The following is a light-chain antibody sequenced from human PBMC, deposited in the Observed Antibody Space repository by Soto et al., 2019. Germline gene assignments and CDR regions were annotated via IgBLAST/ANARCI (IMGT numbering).Light chain of an antibody. Sequence: EIVMTQSPLSLSVSPGESASISCRSSQSLLDRNGESYLDWYLQRPGQSPQLLIHLASDRASGVPDRFSGSGSGTYFTLRISRVEAEDVGVYYCMQALETPLTFGGGTRVEIK. CDR1: QSLLDRNGESY. V-gene: IGKV2-28*01. CDR3: MQALETPLT. CDR2: LAS. J-gene: IGKJ4*01.